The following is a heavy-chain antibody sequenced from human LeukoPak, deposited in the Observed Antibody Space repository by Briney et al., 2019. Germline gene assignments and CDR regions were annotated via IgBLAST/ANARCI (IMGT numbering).Heavy chain of an antibody. V-gene: IGHV3-30-3*01. J-gene: IGHJ4*02. D-gene: IGHD2-2*01. Sequence: PGRSLRLSCAASGFTFSSYAMHWVRQAPGKGLEWVAVISYDGSNKYYADSVKGRFTISRDNSKSTLYLQMNSLRAEDTAVYYCARDRWVYCSSTSCYRFDYWGQGTLVTVSS. CDR1: GFTFSSYA. CDR3: ARDRWVYCSSTSCYRFDY. CDR2: ISYDGSNK.